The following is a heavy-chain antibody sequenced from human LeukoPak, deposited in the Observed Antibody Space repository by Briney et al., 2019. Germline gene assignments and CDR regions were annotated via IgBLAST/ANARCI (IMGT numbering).Heavy chain of an antibody. CDR1: GFMFSSNW. D-gene: IGHD2-15*01. CDR2: IYGSGGSI. CDR3: AKDQETGGSCPTDY. J-gene: IGHJ4*02. Sequence: GGSLRLSCAASGFMFSSNWMSWVRLAPGKGLEWVSGIYGSGGSIFYADSVKGRFTISRDNSKNTLYLQMNSLRAEDTAVYYCAKDQETGGSCPTDYWGQGTLVTVSS. V-gene: IGHV3-23*01.